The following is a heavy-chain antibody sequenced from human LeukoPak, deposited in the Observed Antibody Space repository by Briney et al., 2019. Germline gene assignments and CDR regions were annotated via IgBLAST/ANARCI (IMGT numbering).Heavy chain of an antibody. CDR1: GFTFSSYG. Sequence: GGSLRLSCAASGFTFSSYGMHWVRQAPGKGLEXXAVTSYDGSNKYYADSVKSRFTISRDNSKNTLYLQMNSLRAEDTAVYYCAKDEDYDSSGYPDYWGQGTLVTVSS. CDR3: AKDEDYDSSGYPDY. V-gene: IGHV3-30*18. J-gene: IGHJ4*02. D-gene: IGHD3-22*01. CDR2: TSYDGSNK.